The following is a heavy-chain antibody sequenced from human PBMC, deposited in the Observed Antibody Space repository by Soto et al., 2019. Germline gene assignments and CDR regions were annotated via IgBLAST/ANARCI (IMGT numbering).Heavy chain of an antibody. CDR2: IYSGGST. J-gene: IGHJ4*02. D-gene: IGHD3-22*01. V-gene: IGHV3-66*01. Sequence: GGSLRLSCAASGFTVSSNYMSWVRQAPGKGLEWVSVIYSGGSTYYADSVKGRFTISRDNSKNTLYLQMNSLRAEDTAVYYCARDREYGYYYDSSGYYRGYFDYWGQGTLVTVSS. CDR1: GFTVSSNY. CDR3: ARDREYGYYYDSSGYYRGYFDY.